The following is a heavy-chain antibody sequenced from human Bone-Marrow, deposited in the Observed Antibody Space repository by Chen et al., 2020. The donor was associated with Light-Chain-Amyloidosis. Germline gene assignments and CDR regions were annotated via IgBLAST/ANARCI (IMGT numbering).Heavy chain of an antibody. CDR3: ARGRGAYDY. V-gene: IGHV6-1*01. Sequence: QVQLQQSGPGLVKPSQTLSLTCAISGDSVSSSSTAWNWIRQSPSRGLEWLGRTFYTSKWYYDYAPSVKSRMTFNTDSSKNPFSLQLDSVTPEDTAVYYCARGRGAYDYWGQGTLVTVSS. J-gene: IGHJ4*02. CDR1: GDSVSSSSTA. D-gene: IGHD1-26*01. CDR2: TFYTSKWYY.